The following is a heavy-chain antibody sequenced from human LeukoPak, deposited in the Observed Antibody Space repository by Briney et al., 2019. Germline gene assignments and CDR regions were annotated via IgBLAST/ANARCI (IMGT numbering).Heavy chain of an antibody. CDR2: INWNGGST. V-gene: IGHV3-20*01. D-gene: IGHD4-17*01. CDR1: GFTFDDYG. J-gene: IGHJ3*02. CDR3: ARVPNPGRDYGDYVGALDI. Sequence: GGSLRLSCAASGFTFDDYGMSWVRQAPGKGLEWVSGINWNGGSTGYADSVKGRFTISRDNAKNSLYLQMNSLRAEDTALYHCARVPNPGRDYGDYVGALDIWGQGTMVTVSS.